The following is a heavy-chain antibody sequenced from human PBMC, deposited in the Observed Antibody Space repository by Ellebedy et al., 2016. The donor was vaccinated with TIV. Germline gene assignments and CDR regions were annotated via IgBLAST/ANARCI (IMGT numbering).Heavy chain of an antibody. V-gene: IGHV3-33*01. CDR2: IWYDGSNK. D-gene: IGHD3-10*01. CDR1: GFTFSSYG. J-gene: IGHJ3*02. CDR3: TRRLPGSGAFDI. Sequence: GESLKISXAASGFTFSSYGMHWVRQAPGKGLEWVAVIWYDGSNKYYADSVKGRFTISRDNSKNTLYLQMNSLRAEDTAVYYCTRRLPGSGAFDIWGQGTMVTVSS.